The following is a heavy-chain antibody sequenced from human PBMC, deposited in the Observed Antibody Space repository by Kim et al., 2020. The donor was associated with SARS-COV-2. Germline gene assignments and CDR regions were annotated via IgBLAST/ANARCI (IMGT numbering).Heavy chain of an antibody. V-gene: IGHV3-23*01. J-gene: IGHJ4*02. CDR2: ISGSGGST. CDR3: AKDGRAIKDIVVVPAAELLVPGYFDY. D-gene: IGHD2-2*01. CDR1: GFTFSSYA. Sequence: GGSLRLSCAASGFTFSSYAMSWVRQAPGKGLKWVSAISGSGGSTYNADSVKGRFTISRDNSKNTLYLQMNSLRAEDTAVYYCAKDGRAIKDIVVVPAAELLVPGYFDYWGQGTLVTVSS.